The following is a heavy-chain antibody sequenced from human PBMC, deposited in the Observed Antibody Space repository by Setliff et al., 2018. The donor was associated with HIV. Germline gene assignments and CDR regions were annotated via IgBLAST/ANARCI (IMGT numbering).Heavy chain of an antibody. CDR2: IYYSGTT. CDR1: GGSISSTNYY. Sequence: SETLSLTCTVSGGSISSTNYYWGWIRQTPGKGLEWIGSIYYSGTTYYNPSLKSRVIMSVDTSTSRLSLKVHSVTAADTAMYYCARGSHGTSWTDYWGQGTLVTVSS. CDR3: ARGSHGTSWTDY. D-gene: IGHD6-13*01. J-gene: IGHJ4*02. V-gene: IGHV4-39*07.